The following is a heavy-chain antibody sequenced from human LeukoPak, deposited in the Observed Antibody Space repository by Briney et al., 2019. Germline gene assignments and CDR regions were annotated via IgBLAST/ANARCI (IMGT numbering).Heavy chain of an antibody. CDR2: ISWNSGSI. V-gene: IGHV3-9*01. J-gene: IGHJ4*02. Sequence: GGSLRLSCAASGFTFDDYAMHWVRQAPGKGLEWVSGISWNSGSIGYADSVKGRFTISRDNAKNSLYLQMNSLRAEDTALYYCARLDEIAVAGKGGFDYWGQGTLVTVSS. CDR3: ARLDEIAVAGKGGFDY. CDR1: GFTFDDYA. D-gene: IGHD6-19*01.